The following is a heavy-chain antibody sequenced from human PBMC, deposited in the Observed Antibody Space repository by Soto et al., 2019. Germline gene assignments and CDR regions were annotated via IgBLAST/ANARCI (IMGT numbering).Heavy chain of an antibody. J-gene: IGHJ4*02. V-gene: IGHV3-74*01. CDR2: INSDGSST. CDR1: GFTLSSYW. Sequence: EVQLVESGGGLVQPGGSLRLSCAASGFTLSSYWMHWVRQAPGKGLVWVSRINSDGSSTSYADSVKGRFTISRDNAKNTRYRQMNSLSAADTAVYSCARAPGTGYDDSSGYYYDWGQGTLVTVSS. D-gene: IGHD3-22*01. CDR3: ARAPGTGYDDSSGYYYD.